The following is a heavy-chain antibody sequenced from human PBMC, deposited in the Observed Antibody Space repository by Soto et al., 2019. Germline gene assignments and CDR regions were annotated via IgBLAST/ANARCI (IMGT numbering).Heavy chain of an antibody. D-gene: IGHD1-1*01. J-gene: IGHJ4*02. CDR1: GFTFSRYG. CDR3: AKEYTQSRSKSLDY. Sequence: QVQLVEYGGGVVQPGRSLRLSCAASGFTFSRYGMHWVRQAPGKGLEWVTVISHDGKVKYYVDSVTDRFTISRDNSKNTLSLQMNSLRAEDTVVYCCAKEYTQSRSKSLDYWGQGTLVTVSS. V-gene: IGHV3-30*18. CDR2: ISHDGKVK.